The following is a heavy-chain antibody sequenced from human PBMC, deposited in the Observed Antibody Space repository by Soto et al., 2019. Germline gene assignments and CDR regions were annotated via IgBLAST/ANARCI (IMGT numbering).Heavy chain of an antibody. J-gene: IGHJ6*02. Sequence: SQTLSLTCAISGDSVSSNSAAWNWIRQSPSRGLEWLGRTYYRSKWYNDYAVSVKSRITINPDTSKNQFSLQLNSVTPEDTAVYYCARDLIHSSSWPSQKLYFLSGMDVWGQGTTVTVSS. CDR2: TYYRSKWYN. D-gene: IGHD6-13*01. CDR1: GDSVSSNSAA. CDR3: ARDLIHSSSWPSQKLYFLSGMDV. V-gene: IGHV6-1*01.